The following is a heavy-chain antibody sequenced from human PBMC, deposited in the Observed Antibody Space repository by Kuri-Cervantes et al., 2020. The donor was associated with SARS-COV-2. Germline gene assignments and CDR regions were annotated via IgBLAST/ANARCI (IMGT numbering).Heavy chain of an antibody. Sequence: SETLSLTCTVSGGSISSSSYYWGWIRQPPGKGLEWIGSIYYSGSTYYNPSLKSRVTISVDTSKNQFSLKLSSVTAADTAVYYCARGRREGVFDYWGQGTLVTVSS. J-gene: IGHJ4*02. CDR3: ARGRREGVFDY. V-gene: IGHV4-39*01. D-gene: IGHD1-26*01. CDR1: GGSISSSSYY. CDR2: IYYSGST.